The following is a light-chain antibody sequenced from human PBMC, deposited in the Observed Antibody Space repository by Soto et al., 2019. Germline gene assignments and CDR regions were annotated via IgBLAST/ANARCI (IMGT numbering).Light chain of an antibody. CDR1: SSEVGLYDY. V-gene: IGLV2-14*01. Sequence: QSALTQPASVSGSPGQSITISCTGTSSEVGLYDYVSWYQQHQGEAPQLMIYAVSNRPSGVSNRFSASKSRNTAFLFISRLQAEDGADYYCSSHASESSDVFGSGTKVTVL. CDR3: SSHASESSDV. J-gene: IGLJ1*01. CDR2: AVS.